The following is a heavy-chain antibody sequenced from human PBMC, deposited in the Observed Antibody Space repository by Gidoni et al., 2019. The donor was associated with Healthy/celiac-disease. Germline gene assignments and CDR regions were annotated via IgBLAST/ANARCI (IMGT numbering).Heavy chain of an antibody. Sequence: QVQLQQWGAGLLKPSETLSLTCAVYGGSFSGYYWSWIRQPPGKGLEWIGEINHSGSTNYNPSLKSRVTISVDTSKNQFSLKLSSVTAADTAVYYCARGRGLGYYYYYGMDVWGQGTTVTVSS. CDR2: INHSGST. CDR3: ARGRGLGYYYYYGMDV. CDR1: GGSFSGYY. J-gene: IGHJ6*02. V-gene: IGHV4-34*01. D-gene: IGHD3-16*01.